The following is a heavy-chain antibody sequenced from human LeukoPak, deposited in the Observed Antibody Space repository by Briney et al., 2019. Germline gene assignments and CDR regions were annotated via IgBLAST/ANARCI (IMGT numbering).Heavy chain of an antibody. CDR1: GGSIGSYY. CDR3: ARYGGSGWVIDN. CDR2: IYYTGAT. V-gene: IGHV4-59*08. Sequence: TSETLSLTCTVSGGSIGSYYWTWIRQLPGKGLEWIGYIYYTGATTYNPSLKSRVTISIDTSKNQFSLKLTSVTAADTAVYYCARYGGSGWVIDNWGQGTLVTVSS. D-gene: IGHD6-19*01. J-gene: IGHJ4*02.